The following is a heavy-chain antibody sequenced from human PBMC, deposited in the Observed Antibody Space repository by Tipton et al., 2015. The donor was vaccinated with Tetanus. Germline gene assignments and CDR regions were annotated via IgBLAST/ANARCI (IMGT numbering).Heavy chain of an antibody. V-gene: IGHV4-59*01. CDR1: GGSISTYY. D-gene: IGHD4-17*01. CDR3: ARDRGLTTGGGIGMDV. CDR2: IFYSGNT. Sequence: TLSLTCTVSGGSISTYYWSWIRQPPGKGLEWIGYIFYSGNTNYNPSLKTRVTISVDTSKNLFSLKLSSVTAADTAVYYCARDRGLTTGGGIGMDVWGQGTTVTVSS. J-gene: IGHJ6*02.